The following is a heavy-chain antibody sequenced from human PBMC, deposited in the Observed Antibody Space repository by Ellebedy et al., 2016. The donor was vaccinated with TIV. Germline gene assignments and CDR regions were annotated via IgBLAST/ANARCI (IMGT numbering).Heavy chain of an antibody. CDR3: ARPLRYYDSRATSDAFDI. CDR1: GFIFKNFL. CDR2: ISGDGRTT. V-gene: IGHV3-74*01. J-gene: IGHJ3*02. Sequence: PGGSLRLSCGASGFIFKNFLMYWVRQAPGKGPEWVSRISGDGRTTNYADSVKGRFSISRDNAKNSLYLQMNSLRAEDTAVYYCARPLRYYDSRATSDAFDIWGQGTMVTVSS. D-gene: IGHD3-22*01.